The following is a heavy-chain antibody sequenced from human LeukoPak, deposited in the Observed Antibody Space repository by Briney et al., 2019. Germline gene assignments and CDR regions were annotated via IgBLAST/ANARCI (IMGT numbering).Heavy chain of an antibody. V-gene: IGHV3-13*01. CDR1: GFTFSNYD. CDR2: IGTVADT. CDR3: ARRASGSCYEVSFDY. J-gene: IGHJ4*02. D-gene: IGHD1-26*01. Sequence: PGGSLRLSCAASGFTFSNYDMHWVRQAAGKGLEWVSAIGTVADTFYPGSVKGRFTISRENDKNSVYLQMNSLRAEDTAVYYCARRASGSCYEVSFDYWGQGTLVTVSS.